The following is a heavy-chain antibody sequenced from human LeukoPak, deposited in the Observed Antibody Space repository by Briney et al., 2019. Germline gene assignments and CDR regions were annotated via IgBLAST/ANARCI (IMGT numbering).Heavy chain of an antibody. CDR1: GFTFSNYA. J-gene: IGHJ4*02. Sequence: GGSLRLSCAASGFTFSNYAMTWVRQAPGKGLEWVSSISASGPSTYYADSVKGRFTISRDNSRNTLFLRMNSLRAEDSAVYYCAKDPGRYCSGGRCYADYWGQGTLVTVSS. D-gene: IGHD2-15*01. CDR3: AKDPGRYCSGGRCYADY. V-gene: IGHV3-23*01. CDR2: ISASGPST.